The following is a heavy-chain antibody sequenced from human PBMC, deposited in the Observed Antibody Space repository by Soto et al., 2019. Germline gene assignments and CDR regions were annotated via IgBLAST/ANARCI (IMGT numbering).Heavy chain of an antibody. J-gene: IGHJ6*02. CDR1: GYTFTSYA. Sequence: QVQLVQSGAEVKKPGASVKVSCKASGYTFTSYAMHWVRQAPGQTLEWMGGINAGNGNTKYSQKFQGRVNITRDTSASTAYMEVSSVRSEVTVVYYCARYGERRGYYYGGMDVWGQGTTVIVSS. D-gene: IGHD4-17*01. V-gene: IGHV1-3*01. CDR2: INAGNGNT. CDR3: ARYGERRGYYYGGMDV.